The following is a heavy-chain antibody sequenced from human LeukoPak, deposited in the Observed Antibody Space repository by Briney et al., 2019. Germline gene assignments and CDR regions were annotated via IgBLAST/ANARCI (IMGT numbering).Heavy chain of an antibody. V-gene: IGHV4-39*01. CDR1: GGSISSSSYY. CDR3: ARRIAAAALNWFDP. D-gene: IGHD6-13*01. Sequence: SETLSLTCTVSGGSISSSSYYWGWIRQPPGKGLEWIGSIYYSGSTYYNPSLKGRVTISVDTSKNQFSLKLSSVTAADTAVYYCARRIAAAALNWFDPWGQGTLSPSPQ. J-gene: IGHJ5*02. CDR2: IYYSGST.